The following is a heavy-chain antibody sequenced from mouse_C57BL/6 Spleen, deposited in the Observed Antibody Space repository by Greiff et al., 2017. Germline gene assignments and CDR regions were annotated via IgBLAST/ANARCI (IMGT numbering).Heavy chain of an antibody. J-gene: IGHJ3*01. CDR3: ANPSSYDYDGEFAY. CDR2: IHPSDSDT. CDR1: GYTFTSYW. Sequence: VQLQQPGAELLKPGASVKVSCKASGYTFTSYWMHWVKQRPGQGLEWIGRIHPSDSDTNYNQKFKGKATLTVDKSSSTAYMQLSSLTSETSAVYYCANPSSYDYDGEFAYWGQGTLVTVSA. D-gene: IGHD2-4*01. V-gene: IGHV1-74*01.